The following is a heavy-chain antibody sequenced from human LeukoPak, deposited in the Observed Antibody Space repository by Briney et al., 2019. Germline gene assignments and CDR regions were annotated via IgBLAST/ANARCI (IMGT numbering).Heavy chain of an antibody. J-gene: IGHJ4*02. Sequence: TGGSLRLSCAASGFTFSSYWMHWVRHAPGKGLVWVSRIDGDGSTTTYADSVKGRFTISRDNAKNTLYLQMNSLRAEDTAVYYCARGGVDYWGQGTLVTVSS. V-gene: IGHV3-74*01. D-gene: IGHD3-16*01. CDR2: IDGDGSTT. CDR3: ARGGVDY. CDR1: GFTFSSYW.